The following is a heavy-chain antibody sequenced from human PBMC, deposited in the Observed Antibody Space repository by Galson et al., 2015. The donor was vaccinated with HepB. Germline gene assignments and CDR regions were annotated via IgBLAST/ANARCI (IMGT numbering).Heavy chain of an antibody. Sequence: SVKVSCKASGYTFTDYYIHWVRQAPGQGLEWMRWLNPNSGGTIYAQKFQGRVSMTGDTSISTASMELRRLTSDDTALYYCGRGRKTIASRPSGAVDIWGQGTMVTVSS. D-gene: IGHD2/OR15-2a*01. CDR2: LNPNSGGT. CDR1: GYTFTDYY. CDR3: GRGRKTIASRPSGAVDI. J-gene: IGHJ3*02. V-gene: IGHV1-2*02.